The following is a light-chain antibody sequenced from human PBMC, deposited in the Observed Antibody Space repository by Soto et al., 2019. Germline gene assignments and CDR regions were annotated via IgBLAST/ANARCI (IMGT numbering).Light chain of an antibody. CDR3: QAWDSSTAHV. CDR1: KLGDKY. V-gene: IGLV3-1*01. CDR2: QDT. J-gene: IGLJ1*01. Sequence: SYELTQPPSVSVSPGQTASITCSGDKLGDKYVCWYQQKPGQSPVLVIYQDTKRPSGIPERFSGSNSGNTATLTISGTQAMDEADYYCQAWDSSTAHVFGTGTKVTVL.